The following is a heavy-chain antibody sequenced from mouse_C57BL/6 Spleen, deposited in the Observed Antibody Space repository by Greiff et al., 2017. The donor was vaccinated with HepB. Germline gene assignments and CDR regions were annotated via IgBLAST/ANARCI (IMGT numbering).Heavy chain of an antibody. CDR2: IYPGDGDT. V-gene: IGHV1-82*01. CDR1: GYAFSSSW. Sequence: VQLQQSGPELVKPGASVKISCKASGYAFSSSWMNWVKQRPGKGLEWIGRIYPGDGDTNYNGKFKGKATLTADKSSSTAYMHLSSLTSEDSAVYFCASLGWYGGWFAYWGQGTLVTVSA. CDR3: ASLGWYGGWFAY. J-gene: IGHJ3*01. D-gene: IGHD2-1*01.